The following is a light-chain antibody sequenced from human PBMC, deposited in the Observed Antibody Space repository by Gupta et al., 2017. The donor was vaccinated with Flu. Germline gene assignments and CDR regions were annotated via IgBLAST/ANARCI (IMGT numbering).Light chain of an antibody. J-gene: IGLJ3*02. Sequence: QPALTQPASVSGSPGQSITIPCTGTSSDIGLYDYVAWYQQLPGKAPKLLLYEVTKRPSGVSNRFSGSKSGNTASLSISGLQPEDEAHYFCSSFTSDITWVFGGGTNLIVL. CDR3: SSFTSDITWV. CDR1: SSDIGLYDY. V-gene: IGLV2-14*01. CDR2: EVT.